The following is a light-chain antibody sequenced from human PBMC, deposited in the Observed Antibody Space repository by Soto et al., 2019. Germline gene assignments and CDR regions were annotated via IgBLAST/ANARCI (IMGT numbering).Light chain of an antibody. J-gene: IGKJ1*01. CDR1: QSISDS. Sequence: DIQMTQSPSTLSASVGDRVTITCRASQSISDSLAWYQHKPGKAPDLLISDVSSLERGVASRFSGSGSGTEFTLTISSMQPDDFATYYCQQYHGYSRTFGQGTKVDIK. V-gene: IGKV1-5*01. CDR3: QQYHGYSRT. CDR2: DVS.